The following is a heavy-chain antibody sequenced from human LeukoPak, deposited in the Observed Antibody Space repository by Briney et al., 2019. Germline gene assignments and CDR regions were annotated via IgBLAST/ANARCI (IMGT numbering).Heavy chain of an antibody. Sequence: AGGSLRLSCAASGFTFSDHAMGWVRQAPGQRLERVSDILGSGGDTYYADSVQGRFTIFRDDSKNTIYLEMNSLRVEDTAVYYCAKRGRDQLLCYFHSWGQGTLVTVSS. D-gene: IGHD2-2*01. V-gene: IGHV3-23*01. J-gene: IGHJ4*02. CDR2: ILGSGGDT. CDR1: GFTFSDHA. CDR3: AKRGRDQLLCYFHS.